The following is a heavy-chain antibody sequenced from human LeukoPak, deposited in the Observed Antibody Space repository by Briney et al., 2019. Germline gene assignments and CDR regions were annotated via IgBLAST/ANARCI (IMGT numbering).Heavy chain of an antibody. J-gene: IGHJ4*02. D-gene: IGHD5-12*01. CDR2: INTNTGSP. CDR3: ASGESGYDVDY. V-gene: IGHV7-4-1*02. CDR1: GYTFTSYA. Sequence: ASVKVSCKASGYTFTSYAMNWVRQAPGQGLEWMGWINTNTGSPTYAQGFTGRFVFSLDTSVSTAYLQISSLKAEDTAVYYCASGESGYDVDYWGQGTLVTVSS.